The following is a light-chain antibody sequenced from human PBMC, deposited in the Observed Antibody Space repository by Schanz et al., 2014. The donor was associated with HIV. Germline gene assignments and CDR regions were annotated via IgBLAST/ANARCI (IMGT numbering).Light chain of an antibody. Sequence: VMRQSPATLSVSPGGRATLSCRASQSLNRNLAWYQQKPGQAPRLLIYDASSRATGIPARFSGSGSGTEFTLTISSLQSEDFALYYCQQYSDWPPSTFGQGTKVEIK. CDR2: DAS. J-gene: IGKJ2*01. CDR1: QSLNRN. CDR3: QQYSDWPPST. V-gene: IGKV3-15*01.